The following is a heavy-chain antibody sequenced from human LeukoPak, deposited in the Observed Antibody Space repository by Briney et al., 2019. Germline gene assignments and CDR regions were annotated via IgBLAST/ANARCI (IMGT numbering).Heavy chain of an antibody. J-gene: IGHJ4*02. CDR2: ITYDGSNK. D-gene: IGHD6-13*01. Sequence: GRSLRLSCAASGFTFSSYGMHWVRQAPGKGLEWVAVITYDGSNKYYADSVKGRFTISRDNSKNTLYLQMNSLRAEDTAVYYCAKDMYSSSWYYFDYWGQGTLVTVSS. V-gene: IGHV3-30*18. CDR1: GFTFSSYG. CDR3: AKDMYSSSWYYFDY.